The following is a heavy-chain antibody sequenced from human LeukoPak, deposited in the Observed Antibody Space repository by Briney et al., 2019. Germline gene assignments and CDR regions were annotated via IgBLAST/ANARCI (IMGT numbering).Heavy chain of an antibody. Sequence: SETLSLTCAVYGGSFSGYYWSWIRQPPGKGLEWIGGINHSGSTNYNPSLKGRVTISVDTSKNQFSLKLSSVTAADTAVYYCARGDYDRDIWGQGTMVTVSS. CDR3: ARGDYDRDI. D-gene: IGHD3-16*01. CDR1: GGSFSGYY. CDR2: INHSGST. V-gene: IGHV4-34*01. J-gene: IGHJ3*02.